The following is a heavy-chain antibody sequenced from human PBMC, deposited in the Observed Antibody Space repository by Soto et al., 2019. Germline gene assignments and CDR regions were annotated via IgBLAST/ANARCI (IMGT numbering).Heavy chain of an antibody. V-gene: IGHV4-59*01. J-gene: IGHJ4*02. CDR2: IHYSGTT. CDR1: GTSISSYY. CDR3: ARYNSYAIDY. D-gene: IGHD2-8*01. Sequence: PPETLSLTCTVSGTSISSYYWSWIRQPSGKGLEWIANIHYSGTTNYNPSLASRVTLSVDTSKNQFSLKMTSVTAADRAMYFCARYNSYAIDYWGRGTLVTVSS.